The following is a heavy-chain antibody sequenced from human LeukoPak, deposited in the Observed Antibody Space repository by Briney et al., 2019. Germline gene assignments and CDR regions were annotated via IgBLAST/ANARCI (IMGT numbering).Heavy chain of an antibody. J-gene: IGHJ5*02. CDR1: GYTFTGYY. D-gene: IGHD5-12*01. CDR3: AREMRGGGYECCDFDQ. Sequence: SVKVSCKASGYTFTGYYMHWVRQAPGQGLEWMGWINPNSGGTNYAQKFQGRVTMTRDTSISTAYMELSSLRAEDTAVYYCAREMRGGGYECCDFDQWGQGTLVTVSS. V-gene: IGHV1-2*02. CDR2: INPNSGGT.